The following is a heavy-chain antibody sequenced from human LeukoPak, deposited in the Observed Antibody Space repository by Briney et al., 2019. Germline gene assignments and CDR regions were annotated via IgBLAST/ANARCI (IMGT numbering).Heavy chain of an antibody. D-gene: IGHD4-23*01. CDR3: ARIYGSNGGAFDI. CDR1: GYTFTDYY. CDR2: INPNSGGT. Sequence: ASVKVSCKASGYTFTDYYMHWVRQAPGQGLEWMGWINPNSGGTNYAQKFQGRVTMTRDTSISTAYMDMSRLRSDDTTVYYCARIYGSNGGAFDIWGQGTMVTVPS. V-gene: IGHV1-2*02. J-gene: IGHJ3*02.